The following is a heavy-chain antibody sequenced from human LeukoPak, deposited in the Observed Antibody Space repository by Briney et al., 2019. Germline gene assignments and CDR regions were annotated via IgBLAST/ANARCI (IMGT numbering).Heavy chain of an antibody. J-gene: IGHJ5*02. V-gene: IGHV3-30*02. CDR2: IRYDGSNK. Sequence: PGGSLRLSCAASGFTSSSYGMHWVRQAPGKGLEWVAFIRYDGSNKYYADSVKGRFTISRDNSKNTLYLQMNSLRAEDTVVYYCAKDRSVFNWFDPWGQGTLVTVSS. CDR1: GFTSSSYG. CDR3: AKDRSVFNWFDP.